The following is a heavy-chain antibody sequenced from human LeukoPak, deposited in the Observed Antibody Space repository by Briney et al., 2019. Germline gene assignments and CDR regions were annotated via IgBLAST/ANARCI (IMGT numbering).Heavy chain of an antibody. V-gene: IGHV4-30-2*02. CDR1: GGSISSGGYS. CDR3: ARHITMVRGVRADHFDY. D-gene: IGHD3-10*01. Sequence: PSETLSLTCAVSGGSISSGGYSWSWIRQPPGKGLEWIGYLYHSGSTYYNPSLKSRVTISVDRSKNQFSLKLSSVTAADTAVYYCARHITMVRGVRADHFDYWGQGTLVTVSS. J-gene: IGHJ4*02. CDR2: LYHSGST.